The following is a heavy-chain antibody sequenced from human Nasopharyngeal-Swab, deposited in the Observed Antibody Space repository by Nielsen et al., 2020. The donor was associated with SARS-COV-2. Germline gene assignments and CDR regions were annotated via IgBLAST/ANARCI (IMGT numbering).Heavy chain of an antibody. CDR3: ASLLVVGATDIDC. CDR2: IKPDGSEG. J-gene: IGHJ4*02. Sequence: WIRQPPGKGLEWVASIKPDGSEGYYVDSVKGRFTISRDSAESSLYLQMNSLGAEDTAVYYCASLLVVGATDIDCWGQGTQVTSPQ. V-gene: IGHV3-7*03. D-gene: IGHD2-15*01.